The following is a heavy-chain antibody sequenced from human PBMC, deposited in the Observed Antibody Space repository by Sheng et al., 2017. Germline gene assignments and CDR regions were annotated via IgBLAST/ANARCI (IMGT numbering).Heavy chain of an antibody. CDR1: GGSISSYY. V-gene: IGHV4-59*01. J-gene: IGHJ6*03. CDR2: IYYSGST. Sequence: QVQLQESGPGLVKPSETLSLTCTVSGGSISSYYWSWIRQPPGKGLEWIGYIYYSGSTNYNPSLKSRVTISVDTSKNQFSLKLSSVTAADTAVYYCAREVGYCSSISCYRYYYYMDLWGQGTTVTV. CDR3: AREVGYCSSISCYRYYYYMDL. D-gene: IGHD2-2*01.